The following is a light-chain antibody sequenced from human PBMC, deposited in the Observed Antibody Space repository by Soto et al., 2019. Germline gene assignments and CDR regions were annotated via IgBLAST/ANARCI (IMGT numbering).Light chain of an antibody. J-gene: IGLJ2*01. CDR3: AAWDDSLSGVV. V-gene: IGLV1-47*01. Sequence: QSVLTQPPSASGTPGQRVTISCSGSSSNLGSNYVYWYQQLPGTAPKLLIYRNNQRPSGVPDRFSGSKSVTSASLAISGLRSEDEADYYCAAWDDSLSGVVFGGGTKLTVL. CDR1: SSNLGSNY. CDR2: RNN.